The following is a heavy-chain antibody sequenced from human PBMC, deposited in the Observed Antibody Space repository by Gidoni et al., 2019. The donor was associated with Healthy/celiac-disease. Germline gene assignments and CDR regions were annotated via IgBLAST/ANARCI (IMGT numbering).Heavy chain of an antibody. Sequence: QLQLQESGSGLVKPSQTLSITCAVSGGSISSGGYSWSWIRQPPGKGLEWIGSIYHSGSTYYNPSLKSRVTISVDRSKNQFSLKLSSVTAADTAVYYCARGNDYGVGWFDPWGQGTLVTVSS. V-gene: IGHV4-30-2*01. CDR1: GGSISSGGYS. D-gene: IGHD4-17*01. J-gene: IGHJ5*02. CDR3: ARGNDYGVGWFDP. CDR2: IYHSGST.